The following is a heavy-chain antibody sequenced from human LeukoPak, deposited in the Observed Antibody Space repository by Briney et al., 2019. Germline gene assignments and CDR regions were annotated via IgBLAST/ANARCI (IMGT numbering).Heavy chain of an antibody. CDR1: GGSISSYY. D-gene: IGHD3-22*01. V-gene: IGHV4-59*01. CDR3: ARDLGYYYDSSGYYYNWFDP. CDR2: IYYSGST. Sequence: PSETLSLTCTVSGGSISSYYWSWIRPPPGKGVEWIGYIYYSGSTNYNPSLKSRVTISVDTSKNQFSLKLSSVTAADTAVYYCARDLGYYYDSSGYYYNWFDPWGQGTLVTVSS. J-gene: IGHJ5*02.